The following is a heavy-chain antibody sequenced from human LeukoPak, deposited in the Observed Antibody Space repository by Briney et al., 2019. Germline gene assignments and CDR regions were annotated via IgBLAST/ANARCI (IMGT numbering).Heavy chain of an antibody. CDR2: MNPNSGNT. CDR1: GYTFTSYD. V-gene: IGHV1-8*01. CDR3: AREGYYYGSGSYYNGYYYYMDV. Sequence: ASVTVSCKASGYTFTSYDINWVRQATGQGLEWMGWMNPNSGNTGYAQKFQGRVTMTRNTSISTAYMELSSLRSEDTAVYYCAREGYYYGSGSYYNGYYYYMDVWGKGTTVTVSS. D-gene: IGHD3-10*01. J-gene: IGHJ6*03.